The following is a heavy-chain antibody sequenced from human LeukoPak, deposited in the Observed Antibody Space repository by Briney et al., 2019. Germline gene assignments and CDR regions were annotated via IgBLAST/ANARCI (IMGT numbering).Heavy chain of an antibody. D-gene: IGHD3-3*02. V-gene: IGHV3-48*03. CDR1: GFTFSSYE. Sequence: QPGGSLRLSCAASGFTFSSYEMNWVRQAPGKGLEWVSYISSSGSTVYYADSVKGRFTISRDNAKNTLYLQLTSLTTEDTAMYYCATGALPIGFLEVIRPGNYFSNYMAVWGKGTMVIVSS. J-gene: IGHJ6*03. CDR2: ISSSGSTV. CDR3: ATGALPIGFLEVIRPGNYFSNYMAV.